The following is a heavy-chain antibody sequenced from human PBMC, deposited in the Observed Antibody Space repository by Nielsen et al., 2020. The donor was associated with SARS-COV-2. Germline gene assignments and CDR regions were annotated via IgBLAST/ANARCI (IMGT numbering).Heavy chain of an antibody. Sequence: SETLSLTCAVSGGSISSGGYYWSWIRQHPGKGLEWIGYIYYSGSTYYNPSLKSRVTISVDTSKNQFSLKLSSVTAADTAVYYCARDLHSSSWYQASGMDVWGQGTTVTVSS. J-gene: IGHJ6*02. CDR2: IYYSGST. CDR3: ARDLHSSSWYQASGMDV. V-gene: IGHV4-31*11. D-gene: IGHD6-13*01. CDR1: GGSISSGGYY.